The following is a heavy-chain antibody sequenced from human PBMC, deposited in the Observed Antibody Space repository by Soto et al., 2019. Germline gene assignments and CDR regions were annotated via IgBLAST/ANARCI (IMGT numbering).Heavy chain of an antibody. CDR3: TTDRRSGYDPQFDF. CDR2: VKSKTDGGAT. Sequence: EVQLVESGGDLVKPGGSLRLSCTASGFTFYNTWMSWVRQAPGKGLEWVGRVKSKTDGGATDYNALVRGRFTISRDDSEKPLYRQMNSPQTDDTAVYYCTTDRRSGYDPQFDFWGQGTLLTVSS. J-gene: IGHJ4*02. D-gene: IGHD5-12*01. CDR1: GFTFYNTW. V-gene: IGHV3-15*01.